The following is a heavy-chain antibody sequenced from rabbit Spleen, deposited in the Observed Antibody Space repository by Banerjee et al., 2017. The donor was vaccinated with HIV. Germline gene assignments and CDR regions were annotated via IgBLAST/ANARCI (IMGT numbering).Heavy chain of an antibody. CDR2: IDAGSSRST. V-gene: IGHV1S40*01. CDR1: GFSFSSNYY. Sequence: QSLEESGGGLVQPEGSLTLTCTASGFSFSSNYYMCWVRQAPGKGLEWIACIDAGSSRSTYYASWAKGRFTISKTSSTTVTLQMTRLTAADTATYFCARDTSSSFSSYGMDLWGPGTLVTVS. D-gene: IGHD1-1*01. J-gene: IGHJ6*01. CDR3: ARDTSSSFSSYGMDL.